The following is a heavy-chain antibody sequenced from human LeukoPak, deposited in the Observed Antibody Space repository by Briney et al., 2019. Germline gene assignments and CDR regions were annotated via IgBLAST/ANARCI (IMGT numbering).Heavy chain of an antibody. CDR2: ISYDGSNK. V-gene: IGHV3-30-3*02. CDR1: GFTFSSYA. CDR3: AKLYYDKTGTWDY. Sequence: PGGSLRLSCAASGFTFSSYAMHWVRQAPGKGLEWVAVISYDGSNKYYADSVKGRFTISRDNSKNTLYLQMNSLRAEDTAVYYCAKLYYDKTGTWDYWGQGTLVTVSS. D-gene: IGHD3-22*01. J-gene: IGHJ4*02.